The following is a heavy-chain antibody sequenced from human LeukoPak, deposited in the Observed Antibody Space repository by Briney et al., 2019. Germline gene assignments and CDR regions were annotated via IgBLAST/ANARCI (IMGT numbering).Heavy chain of an antibody. CDR3: GRDKGSGSYSGIDY. D-gene: IGHD3-10*01. J-gene: IGHJ4*02. CDR1: GFTFSSYA. V-gene: IGHV3-23*01. Sequence: GGSLRLSCAVSGFTFSSYAMSWVRQAPGKGLEWVSIINGRGDNTYYADSVKGRFTISRDNFKSTLYLQMNSLRAGDTAVYYCGRDKGSGSYSGIDYWGQGTLVTVSS. CDR2: INGRGDNT.